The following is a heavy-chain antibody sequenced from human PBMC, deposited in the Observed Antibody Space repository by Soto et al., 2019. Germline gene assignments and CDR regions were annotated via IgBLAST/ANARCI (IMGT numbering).Heavy chain of an antibody. CDR3: ARGGYNFDS. CDR1: GGSIGTYY. V-gene: IGHV4-59*01. D-gene: IGHD5-18*01. Sequence: SETLSLTCTVSGGSIGTYYWSWIRQPPGKGLEWIGYIYYSGTTNYSPSLKSRLTMSVDTSNQFSLKLNSVTAADTAVYYCARGGYNFDSWGQGTPVTVSS. CDR2: IYYSGTT. J-gene: IGHJ4*02.